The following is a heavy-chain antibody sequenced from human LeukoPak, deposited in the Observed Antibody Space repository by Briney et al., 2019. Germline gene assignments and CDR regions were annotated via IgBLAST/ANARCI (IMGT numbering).Heavy chain of an antibody. CDR3: ARVNTAMTTWYYYYYYMDV. D-gene: IGHD5-18*01. CDR1: GFTFDDYA. Sequence: PGRSLRLSCAASGFTFDDYAMHWVRQAPGKGLEWVSGISWNSGSIGYADSVKGRFTISRDNAKNTLYLQMNSLRAEDTAVYYCARVNTAMTTWYYYYYYMDVWGKGTTVTVSS. J-gene: IGHJ6*03. V-gene: IGHV3-9*01. CDR2: ISWNSGSI.